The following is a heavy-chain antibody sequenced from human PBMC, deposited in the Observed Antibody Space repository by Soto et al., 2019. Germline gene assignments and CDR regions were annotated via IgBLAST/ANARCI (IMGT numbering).Heavy chain of an antibody. D-gene: IGHD1-26*01. V-gene: IGHV3-30*18. CDR2: ISYDGSTT. Sequence: QVQLVESGGGVVQPGRSLRLSCAASGFTFSSYGMHWVRQAPGKGLEWVAIISYDGSTTYYADSVKGRFTISRDNSKNTLYLQMNSLRSEDTSVYYCAKEGGLSGSYYISSSYYFDSWGQGTLVTVSS. CDR1: GFTFSSYG. J-gene: IGHJ4*02. CDR3: AKEGGLSGSYYISSSYYFDS.